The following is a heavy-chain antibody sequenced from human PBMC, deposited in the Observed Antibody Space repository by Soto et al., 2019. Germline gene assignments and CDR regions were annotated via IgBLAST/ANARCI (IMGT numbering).Heavy chain of an antibody. D-gene: IGHD2-15*01. CDR3: ARGPSHDCSGGSCYAMDY. V-gene: IGHV3-33*01. J-gene: IGHJ4*02. Sequence: VQLVESGGGVVQPGRSLRLSCAASGFTFSSYGMHWVRQAPGKGLEWVAVIWYDGSNKYYADSVKGRFTISRDNSKNTLYLQMNSLRAEDTAVYYCARGPSHDCSGGSCYAMDYWGQGTLVTVSS. CDR2: IWYDGSNK. CDR1: GFTFSSYG.